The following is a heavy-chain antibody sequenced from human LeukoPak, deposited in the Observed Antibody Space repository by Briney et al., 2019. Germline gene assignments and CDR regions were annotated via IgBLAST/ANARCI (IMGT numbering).Heavy chain of an antibody. V-gene: IGHV1-46*01. D-gene: IGHD1-1*01. CDR1: GYTFTSYD. Sequence: ASVKVSCKASGYTFTSYDMHWVRQAPGQGLEGMGIINPSGGSTSYAQKFQGRVTMTRDTSTSTVYMELSSLRSEDTAVYYCARDYPTGFDPWGQGTLVTVSS. CDR2: INPSGGST. J-gene: IGHJ5*02. CDR3: ARDYPTGFDP.